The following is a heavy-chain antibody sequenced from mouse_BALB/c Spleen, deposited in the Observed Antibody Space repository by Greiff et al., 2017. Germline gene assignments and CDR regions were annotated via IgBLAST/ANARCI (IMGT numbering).Heavy chain of an antibody. CDR2: IDPANGNT. J-gene: IGHJ3*01. D-gene: IGHD2-3*01. V-gene: IGHV14-3*02. CDR1: GFNIKDTY. CDR3: AHIYDGSY. Sequence: VQLKQSGAELVKPGASVKLSCTASGFNIKDTYMHWVKQRPEQGLEWIGRIDPANGNTKYDPKFQGKATITADTSSNTAYLQLSSLTSEDTAVYYCAHIYDGSYWGQGTLVTVSA.